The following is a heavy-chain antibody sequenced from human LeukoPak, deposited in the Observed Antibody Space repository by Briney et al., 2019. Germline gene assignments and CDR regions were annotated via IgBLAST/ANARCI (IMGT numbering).Heavy chain of an antibody. Sequence: GGSLRLSCAASGFTFSSYAMSWVRQAPGKGLEWVSAISGSGGSTYYADSVKGRFTISRDNSKNTLYLQMNSLTAADTAVYYCARGGRKGPKLAVAANGNAFDIWGQGTMVTVSS. CDR3: ARGGRKGPKLAVAANGNAFDI. V-gene: IGHV3-23*01. CDR2: ISGSGGST. CDR1: GFTFSSYA. J-gene: IGHJ3*02. D-gene: IGHD6-19*01.